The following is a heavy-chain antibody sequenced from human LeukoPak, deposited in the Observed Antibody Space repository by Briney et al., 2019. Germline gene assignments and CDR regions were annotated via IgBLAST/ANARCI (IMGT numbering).Heavy chain of an antibody. Sequence: SETLSLTCAVYGGSFSGYYWSWIRQPPGKGLEWIGYIYYSGSTKYNPSLKGRLTISVDMSKNQFSLKLSSVTAADTAVYYCARGRYFDPYDAFDIWGQGTLVTVSS. J-gene: IGHJ3*02. D-gene: IGHD3-9*01. CDR2: IYYSGST. CDR3: ARGRYFDPYDAFDI. V-gene: IGHV4-59*08. CDR1: GGSFSGYY.